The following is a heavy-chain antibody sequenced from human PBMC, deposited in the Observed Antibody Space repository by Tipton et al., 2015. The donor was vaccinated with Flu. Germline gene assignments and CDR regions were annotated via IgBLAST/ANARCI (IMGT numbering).Heavy chain of an antibody. D-gene: IGHD2-2*01. CDR2: VNSDRTII. CDR1: GFTFRSYG. J-gene: IGHJ3*02. V-gene: IGHV3-74*03. CDR3: AKRYCSSSTCYIPDAFDT. Sequence: SLRLSCVGSGFTFRSYGFHWVRQGPGKALVWVAHVNSDRTIITYADSVRGRFTLSRDNSRNTLYLQMNDLRVEDTAVYYCAKRYCSSSTCYIPDAFDTWGQGTMVTVSS.